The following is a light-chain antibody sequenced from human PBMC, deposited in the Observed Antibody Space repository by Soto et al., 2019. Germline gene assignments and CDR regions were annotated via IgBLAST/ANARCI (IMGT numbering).Light chain of an antibody. V-gene: IGKV3-11*01. Sequence: EIVMRQTPATLCLSPGERDTLSCMASQSFSSYLVWYQQKPGQAPRLLIYDASNRATGIPARFSGSGSGTDFTLTISSLQPEDVATYCCQLTYITPYTFGQGTKVDI. J-gene: IGKJ2*01. CDR2: DAS. CDR3: QLTYITPYT. CDR1: QSFSSY.